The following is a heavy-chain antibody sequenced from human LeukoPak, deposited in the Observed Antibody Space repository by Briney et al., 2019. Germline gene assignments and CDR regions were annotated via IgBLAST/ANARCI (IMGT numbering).Heavy chain of an antibody. J-gene: IGHJ4*02. CDR3: ARTAREAYCGGDCKLFDY. CDR2: ISSSGSTI. Sequence: PGGSLRLSCAASGLTFSDYYMSWIRQAPGKGLEWVSYISSSGSTIYYADSVKGRFTISRDNAKNSLYLQMNSLRAEDTAVYYCARTAREAYCGGDCKLFDYWGQGTLVTVSS. CDR1: GLTFSDYY. V-gene: IGHV3-11*04. D-gene: IGHD2-21*02.